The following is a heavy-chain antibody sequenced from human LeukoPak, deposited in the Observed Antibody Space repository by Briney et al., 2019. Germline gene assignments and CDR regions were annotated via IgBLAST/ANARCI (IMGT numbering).Heavy chain of an antibody. V-gene: IGHV4-34*01. CDR2: ISHSGST. CDR3: ARVRARLLTIGY. J-gene: IGHJ4*02. D-gene: IGHD2-21*01. Sequence: PPETLSLTCAVYGGSFSGYYWSWIRQPPGKGLEWIGEISHSGSTNYNPSLKSRVTISLDTSKNQFSLNLSSVTAADTAVYYCARVRARLLTIGYWGQGTLGTVSS. CDR1: GGSFSGYY.